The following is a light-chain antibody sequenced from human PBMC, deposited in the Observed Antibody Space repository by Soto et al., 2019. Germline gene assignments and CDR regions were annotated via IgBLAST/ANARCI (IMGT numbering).Light chain of an antibody. Sequence: IVLTQSPATLSLSPWERATPSCRARQTVTRSYLAWYQQKPGQAPRLIIYGASTRATGIPARFSGSGSGTDFTLTISRLEPEDFAVYYCQQYGSSPPVTFGQGTKVDIK. V-gene: IGKV3-20*01. CDR3: QQYGSSPPVT. J-gene: IGKJ1*01. CDR1: QTVTRSY. CDR2: GAS.